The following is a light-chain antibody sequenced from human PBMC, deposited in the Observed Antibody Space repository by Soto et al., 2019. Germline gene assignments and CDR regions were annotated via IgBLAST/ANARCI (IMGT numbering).Light chain of an antibody. CDR2: NAS. J-gene: IGKJ1*01. CDR1: QSISSW. V-gene: IGKV1-5*03. CDR3: QQYNSYSRP. Sequence: DIQMTQSPSTLSASVGDRVTITCRASQSISSWLAWYQQKPGKAPKLLIYNASSLESGVPSRFSGSGSGTEFTITISSLQPDDFATYYCQQYNSYSRPFGQGTKVDIK.